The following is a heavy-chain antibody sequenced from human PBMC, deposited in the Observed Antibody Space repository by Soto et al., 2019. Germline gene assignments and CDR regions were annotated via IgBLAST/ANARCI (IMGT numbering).Heavy chain of an antibody. CDR3: AKASGESYPGSRVFDS. V-gene: IGHV3-23*01. Sequence: GGSLRLSCAASGFTFSNHAMTWVRQAPGKGLEWVSVIMNTGADTLYADSVKGRFTISRDNSKNTLYLQMNSLTADDTAMYYCAKASGESYPGSRVFDSWGQGTRATVSS. CDR2: IMNTGADT. CDR1: GFTFSNHA. D-gene: IGHD3-10*01. J-gene: IGHJ4*02.